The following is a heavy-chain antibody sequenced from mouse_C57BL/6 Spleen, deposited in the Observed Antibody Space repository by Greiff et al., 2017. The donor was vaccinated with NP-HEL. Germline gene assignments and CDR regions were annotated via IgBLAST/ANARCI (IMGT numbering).Heavy chain of an antibody. J-gene: IGHJ4*01. CDR2: ISSGSSTI. CDR1: GFTFSDYG. Sequence: EVMLVESGGGLVKPGGSLKLSCAASGFTFSDYGMHWVRQAPEKGLEWVAYISSGSSTIYYAATVKGRFTISRDNAKNTLFLQMTSLRSEDTAMYYCARHYAMDYWGQVTSVTVSS. V-gene: IGHV5-17*01. CDR3: ARHYAMDY.